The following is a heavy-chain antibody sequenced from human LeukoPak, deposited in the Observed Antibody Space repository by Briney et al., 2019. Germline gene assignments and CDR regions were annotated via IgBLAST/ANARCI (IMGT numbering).Heavy chain of an antibody. V-gene: IGHV3-20*04. Sequence: PGGSLRLSCAASGFTFDDYGMSWVRQAPGKGLEWVSGINWNGGNTGYADSVKGRFTISRDNAKNSLYLQMNSLRAEDMALYYCAKDCLIAVAGTGYCFDYWGQGTLVTVSS. CDR1: GFTFDDYG. J-gene: IGHJ4*02. CDR3: AKDCLIAVAGTGYCFDY. D-gene: IGHD6-19*01. CDR2: INWNGGNT.